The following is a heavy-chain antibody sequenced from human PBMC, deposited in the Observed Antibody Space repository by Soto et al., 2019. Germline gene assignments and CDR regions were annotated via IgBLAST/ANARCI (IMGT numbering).Heavy chain of an antibody. D-gene: IGHD6-6*01. Sequence: GESLKISCKGSGYSFTSYWIGWVRQMPGKGLEWMGIIYPGDSDIRYSPSFQGQVTISADKSITTAYLQWSSLKASDSAMYYCASSIIASRPGASGQLNYWGQGTLVTVSS. CDR2: IYPGDSDI. CDR1: GYSFTSYW. V-gene: IGHV5-51*01. CDR3: ASSIIASRPGASGQLNY. J-gene: IGHJ4*02.